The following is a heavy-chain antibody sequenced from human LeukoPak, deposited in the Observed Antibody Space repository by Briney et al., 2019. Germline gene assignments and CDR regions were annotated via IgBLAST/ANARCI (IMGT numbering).Heavy chain of an antibody. V-gene: IGHV1-18*01. D-gene: IGHD3-10*01. J-gene: IGHJ4*02. CDR3: ARDFMVYYGSGSPDY. CDR1: GYTFTSYG. CDR2: ISAYNGNT. Sequence: ASVKVSCKASGYTFTSYGISWVRQAPGQGLEWMGWISAYNGNTNYAQELQGRVTMTTDTSTSTAYMELRSLRSDDTAVYYCARDFMVYYGSGSPDYWGQGTLVTVSS.